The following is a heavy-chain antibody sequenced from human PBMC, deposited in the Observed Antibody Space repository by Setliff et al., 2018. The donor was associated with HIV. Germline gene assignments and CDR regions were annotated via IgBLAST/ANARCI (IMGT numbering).Heavy chain of an antibody. V-gene: IGHV4-61*01. J-gene: IGHJ4*02. CDR1: GVYGVYRDQYS. Sequence: SETLSLTCAVYGVYGVYRDQYSWSWIRQPPGKGLEWIGTIYYDGSTIYDPSLRSRVTMSVDTSKNQFSVKLNSVTAADTAVYFCARWGAGYNSYDSWGQGSLVTVSS. CDR2: IYYDGST. CDR3: ARWGAGYNSYDS. D-gene: IGHD5-12*01.